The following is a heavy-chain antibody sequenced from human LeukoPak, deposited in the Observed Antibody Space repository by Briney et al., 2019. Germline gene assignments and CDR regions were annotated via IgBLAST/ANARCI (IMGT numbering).Heavy chain of an antibody. CDR1: GFTVSSNY. V-gene: IGHV3-53*01. J-gene: IGHJ4*02. CDR3: ARVGDIVVVPAAMPLDY. Sequence: PGVSLRLSCAASGFTVSSNYMSWVRQAPGKRLEWVSVIYSGGSTYYTDSVKGQFTISRDNSKNTLYLQMNSLRAEDTAVYYCARVGDIVVVPAAMPLDYWGQGTLVTVSS. CDR2: IYSGGST. D-gene: IGHD2-2*01.